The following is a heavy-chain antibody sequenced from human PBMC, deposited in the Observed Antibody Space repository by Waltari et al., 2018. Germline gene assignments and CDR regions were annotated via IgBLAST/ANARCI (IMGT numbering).Heavy chain of an antibody. D-gene: IGHD1-26*01. CDR1: GYTFPGYY. CDR3: AKEAIVGATAEYFSH. CDR2: INPNSGGT. J-gene: IGHJ1*01. Sequence: QVQLVQSGAEVKKPGASVKVSCKASGYTFPGYYIHWVRQAPGQGLEWMGWINPNSGGTNYAQTYQGRVSLTRDTSITTAYMELNRLRSDDTAVYYCAKEAIVGATAEYFSHWGQGTLVTVSS. V-gene: IGHV1-2*02.